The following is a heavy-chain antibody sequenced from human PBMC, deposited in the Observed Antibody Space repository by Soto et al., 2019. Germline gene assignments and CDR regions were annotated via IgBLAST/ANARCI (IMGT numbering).Heavy chain of an antibody. J-gene: IGHJ4*02. CDR1: GFTFSSYS. CDR3: AREGGTDILTGYPSVFDY. V-gene: IGHV3-21*01. Sequence: GGSLRLSCAASGFTFSSYSMNWVRQAPGKGLEWVSSISSSSSYIYYADSVKGRFTISRDNAKNSLYLQMNSLRAEDTAVYYCAREGGTDILTGYPSVFDYWGQGTLVTVSS. CDR2: ISSSSSYI. D-gene: IGHD3-9*01.